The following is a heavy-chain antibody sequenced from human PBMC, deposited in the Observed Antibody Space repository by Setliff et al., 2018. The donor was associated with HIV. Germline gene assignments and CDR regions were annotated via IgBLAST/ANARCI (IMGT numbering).Heavy chain of an antibody. CDR1: GGSISSYS. Sequence: SETLSLTCTVSGGSISSYSWSWIRQPPGKGLEWIGYIYYSGSTNYNPALKSRVTISVDTSKKQFSLKLSSVTAADTAVYYCARDLTPGDDSSGYYLSAAFDIWGQGTMVTVSS. CDR3: ARDLTPGDDSSGYYLSAAFDI. V-gene: IGHV4-59*01. J-gene: IGHJ3*02. D-gene: IGHD3-22*01. CDR2: IYYSGST.